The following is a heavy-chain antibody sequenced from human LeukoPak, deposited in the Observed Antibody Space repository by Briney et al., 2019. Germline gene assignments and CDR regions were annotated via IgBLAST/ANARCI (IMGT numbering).Heavy chain of an antibody. CDR3: AKDPGAYCGGDCYSGCFDY. CDR2: IWYDGSNK. V-gene: IGHV3-30*02. D-gene: IGHD2-21*02. Sequence: GGSLRLSWAASGFTFSSYGMHWVRQAPAKGLEWVAVIWYDGSNKYYADSLKGRFTISRDNSKNTLYLQMNSLRAEDTAVYYCAKDPGAYCGGDCYSGCFDYWGQGTLVTVSS. J-gene: IGHJ4*02. CDR1: GFTFSSYG.